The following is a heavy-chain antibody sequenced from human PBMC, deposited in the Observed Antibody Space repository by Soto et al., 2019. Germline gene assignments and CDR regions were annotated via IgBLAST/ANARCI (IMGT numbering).Heavy chain of an antibody. CDR1: AFTYNTYA. CDR2: ISGNGGNT. CDR3: AITVLGVGGYCSGASCYSPGF. D-gene: IGHD2-15*01. V-gene: IGHV3-23*01. Sequence: HPGGSLRLSCAASAFTYNTYAMTWVRQTPGRGLEWVSAISGNGGNTYYAASVKGRFTVSRDRSKNTLYLQMNSLRAEDTGIYYCAITVLGVGGYCSGASCYSPGFWGQGALVTVSS. J-gene: IGHJ4*02.